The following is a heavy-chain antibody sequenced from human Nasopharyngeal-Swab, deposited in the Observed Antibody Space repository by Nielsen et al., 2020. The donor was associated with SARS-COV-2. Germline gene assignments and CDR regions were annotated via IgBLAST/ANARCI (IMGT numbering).Heavy chain of an antibody. CDR2: ISGSGGYT. D-gene: IGHD6-19*01. Sequence: GGSLRLSCAASRFTFSRYGMSWVRQAPGKGLEWVSTISGSGGYTYYADSVKGRFTISRDNSKNTLYLQMNSLRVEDTAIYYCARGAFEYSSSWYDPYYFDYWGQGTLVTVPS. J-gene: IGHJ4*02. CDR1: RFTFSRYG. CDR3: ARGAFEYSSSWYDPYYFDY. V-gene: IGHV3-23*01.